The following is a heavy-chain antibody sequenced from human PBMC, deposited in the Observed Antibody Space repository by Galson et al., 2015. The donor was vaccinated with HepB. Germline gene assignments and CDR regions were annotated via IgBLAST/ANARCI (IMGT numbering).Heavy chain of an antibody. Sequence: SLRLSCAASGFPLSKYWMHWVRQAPGKGLVWVSRISSDGSGTNYADSVAGRFAISRDNAKNTLFLQMNSLRAEDTAVYYCSRDSRGNAFDIWGQGTMVTVSS. V-gene: IGHV3-74*01. CDR3: SRDSRGNAFDI. J-gene: IGHJ3*02. CDR2: ISSDGSGT. CDR1: GFPLSKYW. D-gene: IGHD2-2*01.